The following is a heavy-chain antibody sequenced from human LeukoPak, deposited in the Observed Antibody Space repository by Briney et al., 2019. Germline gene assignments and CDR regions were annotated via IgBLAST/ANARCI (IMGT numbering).Heavy chain of an antibody. V-gene: IGHV3-7*01. CDR2: IRQDGSEK. J-gene: IGHJ4*02. CDR3: ARDALTGYSGY. D-gene: IGHD3-9*01. Sequence: PGGSLRLSCAASGFTFSSYWMSWVRQAPGKGLEWVANIRQDGSEKYYVDSVKGRFTISRDNAKNSLYLQMNSLRAEDTAVYYCARDALTGYSGYWGQGTLVTVSS. CDR1: GFTFSSYW.